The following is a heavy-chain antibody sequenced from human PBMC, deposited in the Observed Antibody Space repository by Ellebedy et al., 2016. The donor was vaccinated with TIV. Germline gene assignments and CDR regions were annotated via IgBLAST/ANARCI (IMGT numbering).Heavy chain of an antibody. Sequence: PGGSLRPSCAASGFTFSSYAMHWVRQAPGKGPEWVTATSHDGLNEKYADSVKGRFTISRDNSKNTLYMQMNSLRDEDTAVYFCAREIPPAGVVIVGWYDPWGQGTPVTVSS. J-gene: IGHJ5*02. V-gene: IGHV3-30*04. D-gene: IGHD3-3*01. CDR2: TSHDGLNE. CDR3: AREIPPAGVVIVGWYDP. CDR1: GFTFSSYA.